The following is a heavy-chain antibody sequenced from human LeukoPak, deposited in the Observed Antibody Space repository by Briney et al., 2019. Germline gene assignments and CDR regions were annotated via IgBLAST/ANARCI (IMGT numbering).Heavy chain of an antibody. V-gene: IGHV3-21*01. CDR1: GFIFSTYS. CDR2: ISSSSSYI. Sequence: GGSLRLSCAASGFIFSTYSRNWVRQAPGKGLEWVSSISSSSSYIYYADSVKGRFTISRDNAQNSLDLQMNSLRAEDTAVYYCARDRGYEYPPYGCMYVWGQGTTVTVSS. J-gene: IGHJ6*02. CDR3: ARDRGYEYPPYGCMYV. D-gene: IGHD5-12*01.